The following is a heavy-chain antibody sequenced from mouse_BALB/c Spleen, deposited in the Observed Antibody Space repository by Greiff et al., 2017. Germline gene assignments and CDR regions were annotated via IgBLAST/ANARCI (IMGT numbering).Heavy chain of an antibody. V-gene: IGHV3-6*02. CDR1: GYSITSGYY. CDR2: ISYDGSN. D-gene: IGHD3-2*01. CDR3: AKTARATYYAMDY. Sequence: EVKLQESGPGLVKPSQSLSLTCSVTGYSITSGYYWNWIRQFPGNKLEWMGYISYDGSNNYNPSLKNRISITRDTSKNQFFLKLNSVTTEDTATYYCAKTARATYYAMDYWGQGTSVTVSS. J-gene: IGHJ4*01.